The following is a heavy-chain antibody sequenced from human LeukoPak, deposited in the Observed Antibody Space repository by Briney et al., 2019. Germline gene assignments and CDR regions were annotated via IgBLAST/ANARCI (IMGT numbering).Heavy chain of an antibody. J-gene: IGHJ3*02. Sequence: SVKVSCKASGGTFSSYAISWVRQAPGQGLEWMGRIIPIFGTANYAQKFQGRVTITTDESTSTAYMELSSLRSEDTAVYYCARDRPGGRPLNDAFDIRGQGTMVTVSS. D-gene: IGHD4-23*01. CDR1: GGTFSSYA. V-gene: IGHV1-69*05. CDR3: ARDRPGGRPLNDAFDI. CDR2: IIPIFGTA.